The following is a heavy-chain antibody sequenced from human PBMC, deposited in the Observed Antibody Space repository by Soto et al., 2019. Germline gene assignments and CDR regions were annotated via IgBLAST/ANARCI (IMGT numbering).Heavy chain of an antibody. J-gene: IGHJ4*02. CDR2: ISGSGGST. CDR3: AKDPSGWYYFDY. D-gene: IGHD6-19*01. CDR1: GFTFSGYA. Sequence: GGSLRLSCAASGFTFSGYAMSWVRQAPGKGLEWVSAISGSGGSTYYADSVKGRFTISRDNSKNTLYLQMNSLRAEDTAVYYCAKDPSGWYYFDYWGQGTLVTVSS. V-gene: IGHV3-23*01.